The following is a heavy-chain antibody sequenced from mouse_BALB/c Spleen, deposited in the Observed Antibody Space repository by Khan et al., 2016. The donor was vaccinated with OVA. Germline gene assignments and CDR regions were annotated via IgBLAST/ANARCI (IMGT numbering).Heavy chain of an antibody. CDR1: GYTFTDFT. V-gene: IGHV1S137*01. Sequence: VKLLESGAELVRPGVSVKISCKGSGYTFTDFTMHWVKQSHAMSLEWIGVISTYYGDADYNQKFKGKATMTVDKSSNTAYMDLARLTSEDSAIFYCARGGGGDRFLYWGQGTLVTVSA. J-gene: IGHJ3*01. CDR2: ISTYYGDA. CDR3: ARGGGGDRFLY.